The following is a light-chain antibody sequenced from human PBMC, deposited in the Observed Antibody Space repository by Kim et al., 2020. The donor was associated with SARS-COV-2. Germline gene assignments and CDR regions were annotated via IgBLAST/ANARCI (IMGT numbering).Light chain of an antibody. CDR3: QQYFDPPWT. V-gene: IGKV4-1*01. J-gene: IGKJ1*01. Sequence: ATINCKSSHNIFYNSNNRDYLALFQQKVGQPPKLLIYWASIRQSGVPDRFSGSGSGTNFTLTISSLQAEDVAVYYCQQYFDPPWTFGQGTKVDIK. CDR1: HNIFYNSNNRDY. CDR2: WAS.